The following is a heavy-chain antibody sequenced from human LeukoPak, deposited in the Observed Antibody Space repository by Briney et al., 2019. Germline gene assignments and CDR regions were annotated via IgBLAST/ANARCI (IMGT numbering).Heavy chain of an antibody. Sequence: SETLSLTCAVYGGSFSGYYWSWIRQPPGKGLEWIGEINHSGSTNYNPSLKGRVTISVDTSKNQFSLKLSSVTAADTAVYYCARGGYDFWSGYWLYGMDVWGQGTTVTVSS. J-gene: IGHJ6*02. CDR2: INHSGST. D-gene: IGHD3-3*01. CDR1: GGSFSGYY. V-gene: IGHV4-34*01. CDR3: ARGGYDFWSGYWLYGMDV.